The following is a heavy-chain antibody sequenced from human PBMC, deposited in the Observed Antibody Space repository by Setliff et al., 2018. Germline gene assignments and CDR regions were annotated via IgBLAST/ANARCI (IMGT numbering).Heavy chain of an antibody. V-gene: IGHV5-51*01. CDR2: IYPGDSDT. J-gene: IGHJ3*02. Sequence: GESLKISCKGSGYTFMTYWIGWVRQMPGKGLEWMGIIYPGDSDTTYSPSFQGQVTISADKSISTAYLQWSTLKASDTAMYYCARLGYSDAFDIWGQGTMVTVS. CDR1: GYTFMTYW. CDR3: ARLGYSDAFDI. D-gene: IGHD5-18*01.